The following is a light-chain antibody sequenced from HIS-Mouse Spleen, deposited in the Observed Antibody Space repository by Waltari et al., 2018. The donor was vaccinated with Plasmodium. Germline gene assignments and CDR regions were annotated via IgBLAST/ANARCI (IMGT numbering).Light chain of an antibody. Sequence: SYELTQPPSVSVSPGQTARITCSGDALPKKYAYWYQQKSGQAPVPVIYEDSKRPPGIPDGFSGSSSGTMATFTISGAQVEDEADYYCYSTDSSGNHRVFGGGTKLTVL. CDR1: ALPKKY. J-gene: IGLJ3*02. V-gene: IGLV3-10*01. CDR2: EDS. CDR3: YSTDSSGNHRV.